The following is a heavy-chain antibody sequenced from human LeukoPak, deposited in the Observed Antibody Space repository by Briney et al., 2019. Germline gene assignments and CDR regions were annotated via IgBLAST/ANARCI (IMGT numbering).Heavy chain of an antibody. CDR3: ARGRRTTIFGVVRRPFDY. V-gene: IGHV1-46*01. CDR2: INPSGGST. Sequence: GASVKVSCKASGYTFTGYYMHWVRQAPGQGLEWMGWINPSGGSTSYAQKFQGRVTMTRDMSTSTVYMELSSLRSEDTAVYYCARGRRTTIFGVVRRPFDYWGQGTLVTVSS. D-gene: IGHD3-3*01. CDR1: GYTFTGYY. J-gene: IGHJ4*02.